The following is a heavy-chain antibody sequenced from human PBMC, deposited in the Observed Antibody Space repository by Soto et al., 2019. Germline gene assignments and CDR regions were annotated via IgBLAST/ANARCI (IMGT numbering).Heavy chain of an antibody. D-gene: IGHD3-9*01. CDR1: GGSISSSSYY. Sequence: PSETLSLTCTVSGGSISSSSYYWGWIRQPPGKGLEWIGSIYYSGSTYYNPSLKSRVTISVDTSKNQFSLKLSSVTAADTAVYYCARQPRILNGYPGHFASWGQGNLVTVSS. CDR2: IYYSGST. CDR3: ARQPRILNGYPGHFAS. V-gene: IGHV4-39*01. J-gene: IGHJ4*02.